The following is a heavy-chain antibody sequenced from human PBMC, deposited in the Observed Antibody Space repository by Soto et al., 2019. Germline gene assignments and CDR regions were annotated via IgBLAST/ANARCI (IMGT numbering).Heavy chain of an antibody. CDR3: ARPLDWYYAFAI. J-gene: IGHJ3*02. Sequence: GGSLRLSCAASGFTFSTYWMSWVRQAPGKGLEWVANINQDGSEIYYVDSVKGRFTISRDNAQNSLFLQMNSLRAEDTAVYYCARPLDWYYAFAIWGQGTMVTVSS. D-gene: IGHD3-9*01. CDR1: GFTFSTYW. CDR2: INQDGSEI. V-gene: IGHV3-7*01.